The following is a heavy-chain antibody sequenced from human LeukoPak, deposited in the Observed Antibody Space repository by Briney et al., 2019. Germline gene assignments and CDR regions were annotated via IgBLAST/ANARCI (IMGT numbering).Heavy chain of an antibody. CDR3: VKGYYDSIN. V-gene: IGHV3-30*18. CDR2: ISYDGSDK. Sequence: GGSLRLSCVASGFTFREFGMRWVRQAPGMGLESVALISYDGSDKYYIDSVKGRFTISRDNSQNTLYLQMNSLRAEDTAVYYCVKGYYDSINWGQGTLVTVSS. CDR1: GFTFREFG. D-gene: IGHD3-22*01. J-gene: IGHJ4*02.